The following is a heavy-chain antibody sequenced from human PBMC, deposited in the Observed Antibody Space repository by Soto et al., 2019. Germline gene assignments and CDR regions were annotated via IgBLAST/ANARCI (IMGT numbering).Heavy chain of an antibody. J-gene: IGHJ5*02. CDR1: GFTFSRYA. D-gene: IGHD6-13*01. V-gene: IGHV3-23*01. CDR2: ISPSGGST. Sequence: GGSLRLSCGASGFTFSRYAMTWVRQAPGKGLEWVSGISPSGGSTYYADSVKGRFTISRDDSKNTLYLQMKSLRAEDTAIYYCAKSIAVVGTGWFDTWGQGTLVTLSS. CDR3: AKSIAVVGTGWFDT.